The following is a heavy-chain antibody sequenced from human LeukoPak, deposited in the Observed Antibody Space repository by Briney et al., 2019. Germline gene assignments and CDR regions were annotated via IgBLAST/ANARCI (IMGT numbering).Heavy chain of an antibody. D-gene: IGHD2-15*01. V-gene: IGHV3-33*01. CDR2: IWYDGSNK. CDR3: ASPAPGGSCYSCFQH. J-gene: IGHJ1*01. Sequence: GGSLRLSCAASGFTFSSYGMHWVRQAPGKGLEWVAVIWYDGSNKYYADSVKGRFTTSRDNSKNTLYLQMNSLRAEDTAVYYCASPAPGGSCYSCFQHWGQGTLVTVSS. CDR1: GFTFSSYG.